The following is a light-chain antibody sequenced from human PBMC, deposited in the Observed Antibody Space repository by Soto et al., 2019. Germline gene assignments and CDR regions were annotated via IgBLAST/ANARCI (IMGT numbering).Light chain of an antibody. CDR1: QKISTY. J-gene: IGKJ1*01. Sequence: DIQMTQSPSSLSASVGDRVTITCRARQKISTYLNWYQKKPGQVPKLLIFAASSLQSGVPSRFSGSGSGTDFTLTINCLQSEDFATYYCQQSYSSSWTFGQGTQVETK. CDR2: AAS. CDR3: QQSYSSSWT. V-gene: IGKV1-39*01.